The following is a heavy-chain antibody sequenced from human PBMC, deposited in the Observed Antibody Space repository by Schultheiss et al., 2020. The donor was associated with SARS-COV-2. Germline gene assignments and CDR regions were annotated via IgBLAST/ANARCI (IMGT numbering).Heavy chain of an antibody. CDR3: AKGTTKAVAGKGTFDY. CDR1: GFTFSSYD. CDR2: IGTAGDT. J-gene: IGHJ4*02. Sequence: GSLRLSCAASGFTFSSYDMHWVRQATGKGLEWVSAIGTAGDTYYPGSVKGRFTISRENAKNSLYLQMNSLRAEDTAVYYCAKGTTKAVAGKGTFDYWGQGTLVTVSS. D-gene: IGHD6-19*01. V-gene: IGHV3-13*01.